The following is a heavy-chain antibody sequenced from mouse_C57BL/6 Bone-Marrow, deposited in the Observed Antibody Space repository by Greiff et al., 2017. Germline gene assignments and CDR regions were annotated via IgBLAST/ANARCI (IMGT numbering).Heavy chain of an antibody. J-gene: IGHJ1*03. D-gene: IGHD3-3*01. CDR3: ARDRGDYFDV. CDR1: GFTFSSYA. CDR2: ISDGGSYT. V-gene: IGHV5-4*01. Sequence: VQLQQSGGGLVKPGGSLKLSCAASGFTFSSYAMSWVRQTPEKRLEWVATISDGGSYTYYPDNVKGRYTISRDNAKNNLYLQMSHLKSEDTAMYYCARDRGDYFDVWGTGTTVTVSS.